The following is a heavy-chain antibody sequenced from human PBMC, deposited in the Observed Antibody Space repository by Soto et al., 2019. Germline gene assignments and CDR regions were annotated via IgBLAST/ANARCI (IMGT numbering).Heavy chain of an antibody. CDR2: ISGSGGST. D-gene: IGHD6-13*01. CDR3: AKDPPSEYSSSWYGGY. V-gene: IGHV3-23*01. CDR1: GFTFSSYA. Sequence: GGSLRLSCAASGFTFSSYAMSWVRQAPGKGLGWVSAISGSGGSTYYADSVKGRFTISRDNSKNTLYLQMNSLRAEDTAVYYCAKDPPSEYSSSWYGGYWGQGTLVTVSS. J-gene: IGHJ4*02.